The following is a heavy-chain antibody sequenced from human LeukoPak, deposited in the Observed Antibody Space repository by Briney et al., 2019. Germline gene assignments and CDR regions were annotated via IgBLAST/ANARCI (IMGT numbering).Heavy chain of an antibody. Sequence: GGCLRLSCAAAGFTFFDYGMSCVRQAPGKGRGWVSGINLDVGSTGYADSVKGRFTISTDNAKNSLYLEMNSLRAEDTELYYCARGTPYYDFWSGYRPDAFDIWGQGTMVTVSS. D-gene: IGHD3-3*01. CDR2: INLDVGST. J-gene: IGHJ3*02. CDR3: ARGTPYYDFWSGYRPDAFDI. CDR1: GFTFFDYG. V-gene: IGHV3-20*04.